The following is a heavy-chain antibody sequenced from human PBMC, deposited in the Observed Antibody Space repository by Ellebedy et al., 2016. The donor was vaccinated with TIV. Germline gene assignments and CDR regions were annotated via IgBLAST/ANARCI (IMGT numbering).Heavy chain of an antibody. V-gene: IGHV3-9*01. Sequence: GGSLRLXCAASGTGFTFGDFSMHWVRQTPGKGLEWVSTITWNSGDVAYADSVRGRFTISRDNAKNSLYLQMNSLRAEDTALYYCSPLYCGGDCYADVGYWGQGTPVTVSS. CDR1: GTGFTFGDFS. J-gene: IGHJ4*02. D-gene: IGHD2-21*02. CDR2: ITWNSGDV. CDR3: SPLYCGGDCYADVGY.